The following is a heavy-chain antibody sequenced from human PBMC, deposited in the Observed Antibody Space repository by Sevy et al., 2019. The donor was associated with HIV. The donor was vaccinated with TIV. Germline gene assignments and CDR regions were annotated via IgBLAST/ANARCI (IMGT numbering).Heavy chain of an antibody. CDR1: GGSTSTYY. CDR3: ARGGGRTDWGMDV. Sequence: SETLSLTCTVSGGSTSTYYWNWIRQPPGKGLEWIGYISDSGFSNDNPSLRSRVTISIDTRKNQFSLRLTSVSAADTAVYYCARGGGRTDWGMDVWGPGTTVTVSS. J-gene: IGHJ6*02. V-gene: IGHV4-59*01. D-gene: IGHD1-1*01. CDR2: ISDSGFS.